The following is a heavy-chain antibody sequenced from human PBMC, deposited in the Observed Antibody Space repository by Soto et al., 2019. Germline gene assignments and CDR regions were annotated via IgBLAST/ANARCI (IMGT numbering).Heavy chain of an antibody. Sequence: GGSLRLSCAASGFTFSSYGIHWVRQAPGKGLEWVAVIWYDGSNKYYADSVKGRFIISRDNSKNTLYLQMNSLRAEDTAVYYCARDDYGMDVWGQGTTVTVSS. V-gene: IGHV3-33*01. CDR3: ARDDYGMDV. CDR1: GFTFSSYG. J-gene: IGHJ6*02. CDR2: IWYDGSNK.